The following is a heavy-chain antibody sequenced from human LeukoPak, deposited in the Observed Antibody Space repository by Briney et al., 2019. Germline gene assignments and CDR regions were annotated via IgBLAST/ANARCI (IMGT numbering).Heavy chain of an antibody. V-gene: IGHV1-69*06. CDR3: ARLGGVRGVTYYFDY. CDR1: GGTFSSYA. J-gene: IGHJ4*02. Sequence: SVKVSCKAPGGTFSSYAISWVRQAPGQGLEWMGGIIPIFGTANYAQKFQGRVTITADKSTSTAYMELSSLRSEDTAVYYCARLGGVRGVTYYFDYWGQGTLVTVSS. CDR2: IIPIFGTA. D-gene: IGHD3-10*01.